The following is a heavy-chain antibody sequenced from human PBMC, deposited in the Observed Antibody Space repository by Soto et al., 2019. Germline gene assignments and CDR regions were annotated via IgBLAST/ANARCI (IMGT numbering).Heavy chain of an antibody. J-gene: IGHJ6*02. CDR2: IDPSDSYT. CDR3: ARRGGHYYDSSGYPSYYYYYGMDV. Sequence: GEALKILGKVSGCSVSIYLISWVRQMPGKGLEWMGRIDPSDSYTNYSPSFQGHVTISADKSISTAYLQWSSLKASDTAMYYCARRGGHYYDSSGYPSYYYYYGMDVWGQGNTVTVSS. V-gene: IGHV5-10-1*01. D-gene: IGHD3-22*01. CDR1: GCSVSIYL.